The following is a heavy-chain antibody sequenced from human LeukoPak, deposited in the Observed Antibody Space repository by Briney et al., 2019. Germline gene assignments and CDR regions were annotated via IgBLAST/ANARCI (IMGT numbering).Heavy chain of an antibody. D-gene: IGHD6-13*01. CDR1: GFTFDDYG. Sequence: PGGSLRLSCAASGFTFDDYGMSWVRQAPGKGLERVSGINWDGGSTGYADSVKGRFTISRDNSKNTLYLQMNSLRAEDTAVYYCAREQLGHVYYFDYWGQGTLVTVSS. CDR2: INWDGGST. V-gene: IGHV3-20*04. CDR3: AREQLGHVYYFDY. J-gene: IGHJ4*02.